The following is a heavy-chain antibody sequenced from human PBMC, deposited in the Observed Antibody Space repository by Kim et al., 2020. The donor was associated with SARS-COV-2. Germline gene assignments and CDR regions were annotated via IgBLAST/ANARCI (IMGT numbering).Heavy chain of an antibody. J-gene: IGHJ4*02. V-gene: IGHV4-39*01. CDR3: ARMSSSSIYFDY. CDR1: GGSISSSSYY. Sequence: SETLSLTCTVSGGSISSSSYYWGWIRQPPGKGLEWIGSIYYSGSTYYNPSLKSRVTISVDTSKNQFSLKLSSVTAADTAVYYCARMSSSSIYFDYWGQGTLVTVSS. CDR2: IYYSGST. D-gene: IGHD6-6*01.